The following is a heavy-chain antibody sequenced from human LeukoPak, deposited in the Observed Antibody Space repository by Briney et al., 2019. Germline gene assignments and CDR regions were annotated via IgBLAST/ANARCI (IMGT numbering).Heavy chain of an antibody. CDR2: MYTSGST. CDR3: ARDMNTGNYWFDP. Sequence: SETLSLTCTVSGGSISSYYWSWIRQPAGKGLERIGRMYTSGSTNYNPSLKSRVTMSVDTSKNQFSLKLNSVTAADAAVYYCARDMNTGNYWFDPWGQGTLVTVSS. J-gene: IGHJ5*02. V-gene: IGHV4-4*07. D-gene: IGHD3-16*01. CDR1: GGSISSYY.